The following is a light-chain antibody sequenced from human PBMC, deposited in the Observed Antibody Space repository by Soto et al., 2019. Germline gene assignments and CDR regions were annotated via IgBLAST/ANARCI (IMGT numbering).Light chain of an antibody. CDR1: SGHSSYA. CDR2: LNSDGSH. Sequence: QPVLTQSPSASASLGASVKLTCTLSSGHSSYAIAWHQQQPEKGPRYLMKLNSDGSHSKGDGIPDRFSGSRSGAERYLPISSLQSEDEADYYCQTWGTGIWVFGGGTKLTVL. V-gene: IGLV4-69*01. J-gene: IGLJ3*02. CDR3: QTWGTGIWV.